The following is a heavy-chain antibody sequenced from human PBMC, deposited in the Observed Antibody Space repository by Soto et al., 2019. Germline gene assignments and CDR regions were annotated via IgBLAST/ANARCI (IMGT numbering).Heavy chain of an antibody. D-gene: IGHD2-2*01. Sequence: GGSLRLSCAASGFTFSYYGLHWVRHAPGKGLEWVAGISYDGSNRYYGDSVKDRFSISRDNPNNTLYLQMNSLRDEDTAVYYCAKGGRIPTSSVDYWGQGTLVTVSS. CDR3: AKGGRIPTSSVDY. CDR1: GFTFSYYG. V-gene: IGHV3-30*18. CDR2: ISYDGSNR. J-gene: IGHJ4*02.